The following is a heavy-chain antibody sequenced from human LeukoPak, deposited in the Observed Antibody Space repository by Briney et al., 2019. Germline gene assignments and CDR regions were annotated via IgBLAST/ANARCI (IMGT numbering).Heavy chain of an antibody. CDR2: TYHSGST. CDR1: GGSFSGYY. Sequence: PSETLSLTCAVYGGSFSGYYWSWIRQSPGKGLEWIGETYHSGSTNYNPSLKSRVTISLDTSKNQFSLKLSSVTAADTAVYYCAGRQQLDDPPLDYWGQGTLVTVSS. V-gene: IGHV4-34*01. J-gene: IGHJ4*02. CDR3: AGRQQLDDPPLDY. D-gene: IGHD6-13*01.